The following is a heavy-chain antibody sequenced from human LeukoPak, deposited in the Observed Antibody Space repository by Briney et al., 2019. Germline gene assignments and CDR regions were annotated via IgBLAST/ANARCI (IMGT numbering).Heavy chain of an antibody. CDR2: IYPGDSDT. D-gene: IGHD2-2*01. V-gene: IGHV5-51*01. CDR3: ATYCSSTSCLDLFDY. CDR1: GYSFTSYW. J-gene: IGHJ4*02. Sequence: GESLKISCKGSGYSFTSYWIGWVRQMPGKGLEWMGIIYPGDSDTRYSPSFQGQVTISADKSISTAYLQWCSLKASDTAMYYCATYCSSTSCLDLFDYWGQGTLVTVSS.